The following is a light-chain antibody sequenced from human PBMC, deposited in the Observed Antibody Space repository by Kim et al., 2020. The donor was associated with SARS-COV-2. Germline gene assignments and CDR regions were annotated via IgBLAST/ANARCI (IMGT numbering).Light chain of an antibody. CDR2: DVS. J-gene: IGLJ2*01. CDR1: SSDVGGYNY. Sequence: GQSLTIACTGTSSDVGGYNYVSWYQHHPGKAPKLMIYDVSNRPSGVSNRFSVAKAGNTASLTISGLQAEDEADYYCSSYTSSSHVVFGGGTQLTVL. CDR3: SSYTSSSHVV. V-gene: IGLV2-14*03.